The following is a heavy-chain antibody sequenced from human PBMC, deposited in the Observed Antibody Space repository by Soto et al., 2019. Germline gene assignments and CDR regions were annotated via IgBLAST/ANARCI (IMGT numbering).Heavy chain of an antibody. J-gene: IGHJ1*01. CDR1: GDKFTTYF. CDR2: IHPSGDT. Sequence: ASVKVSCQASGDKFTTYFIHWVRQAPGQGLEWMGMIHPSGDTGYAQKFRGRVTMTIDASTTTAYMELRNLTSEDTAVYFSVRGYCTTSPCSGDFQFWGQGTLVNVSS. D-gene: IGHD2-15*01. CDR3: VRGYCTTSPCSGDFQF. V-gene: IGHV1-46*01.